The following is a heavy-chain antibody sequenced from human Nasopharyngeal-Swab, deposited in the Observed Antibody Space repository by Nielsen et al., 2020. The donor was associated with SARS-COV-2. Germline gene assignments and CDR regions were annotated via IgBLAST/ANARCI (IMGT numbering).Heavy chain of an antibody. V-gene: IGHV3-7*01. J-gene: IGHJ4*02. CDR1: GFTFSSYL. CDR3: ARLESSSWYWSY. D-gene: IGHD6-13*01. Sequence: GESLKISCAASGFTFSSYLMSWVRQAPGKGLEWVANIKQDGSEKYYVDSVKGRFSISRDNAKNSLYLQMNSLRAEDTAVYYCARLESSSWYWSYWGQGTLVTVSS. CDR2: IKQDGSEK.